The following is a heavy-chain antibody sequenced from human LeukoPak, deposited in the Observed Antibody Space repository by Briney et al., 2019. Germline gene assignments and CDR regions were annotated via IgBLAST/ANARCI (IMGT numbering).Heavy chain of an antibody. Sequence: GGSLRLSCAASGFTFSSYSMNWVRQAPGKGLEWVSSISSSSSYIYYADLVKGRFTISRDNAKNSLYLQMNSLRAEDTAVYYCARGIGSENWFDPWGQGTLVTVSS. J-gene: IGHJ5*02. CDR2: ISSSSSYI. CDR3: ARGIGSENWFDP. D-gene: IGHD6-25*01. CDR1: GFTFSSYS. V-gene: IGHV3-21*01.